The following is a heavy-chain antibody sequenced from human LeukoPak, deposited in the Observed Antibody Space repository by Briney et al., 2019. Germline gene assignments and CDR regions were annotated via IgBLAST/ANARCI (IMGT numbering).Heavy chain of an antibody. J-gene: IGHJ4*02. CDR1: GFTFSNYA. CDR2: VSSNGGST. Sequence: GGSLRLSCAASGFTFSNYAMNWVRQAPGKGPEWVSSVSSNGGSTNYADSVEGRFTISRDNSKNTLYLQMNSLRAEDTAVYYCTKVGMGVAAVGPPYYFDYWGQGTLVTVSS. D-gene: IGHD6-13*01. V-gene: IGHV3-23*01. CDR3: TKVGMGVAAVGPPYYFDY.